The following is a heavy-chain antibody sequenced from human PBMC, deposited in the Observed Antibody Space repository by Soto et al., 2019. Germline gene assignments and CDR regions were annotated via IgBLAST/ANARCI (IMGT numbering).Heavy chain of an antibody. V-gene: IGHV4-30-2*01. J-gene: IGHJ5*02. Sequence: PWEPLSLTCAISVVYIVSGGYSWSWIRQPPWKGLEWIGTAYPRGSTYYDPSLKSRVTISLDLSKNQFSLNLNSVTAADTAVYQCARVAGTGWYDAWGQATLVTVSS. CDR1: VVYIVSGGYS. CDR3: ARVAGTGWYDA. CDR2: AYPRGST. D-gene: IGHD1-1*01.